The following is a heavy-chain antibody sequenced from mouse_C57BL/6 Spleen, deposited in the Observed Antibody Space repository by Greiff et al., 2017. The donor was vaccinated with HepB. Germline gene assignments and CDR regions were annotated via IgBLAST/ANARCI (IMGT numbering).Heavy chain of an antibody. J-gene: IGHJ2*01. CDR2: INPSNGGT. CDR1: GYTFTSYW. Sequence: VKLQQPGTELVKPGASVKLSCKASGYTFTSYWMHWVKQRPGQGLEWIGNINPSNGGTNYNDKFKSKATLTVDKSSSTAYMQLSSLTSEDSAVYYCARSGWGYYFDYWGQGTTLTVSS. D-gene: IGHD1-1*02. CDR3: ARSGWGYYFDY. V-gene: IGHV1-53*01.